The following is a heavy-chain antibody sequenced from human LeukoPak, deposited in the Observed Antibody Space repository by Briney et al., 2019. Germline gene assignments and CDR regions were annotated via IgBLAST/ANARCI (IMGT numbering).Heavy chain of an antibody. Sequence: PGGSLRLSCAASEVTFSTYTMTWVRQAPGKGLEWVSSISGSGNYIYYADSLKGRFTISRDNAKNSLYLQMNSLRAEDTAVYYCAELGITMIGGVWGKGTTVTISS. D-gene: IGHD3-10*02. CDR3: AELGITMIGGV. CDR1: EVTFSTYT. J-gene: IGHJ6*04. CDR2: ISGSGNYI. V-gene: IGHV3-21*01.